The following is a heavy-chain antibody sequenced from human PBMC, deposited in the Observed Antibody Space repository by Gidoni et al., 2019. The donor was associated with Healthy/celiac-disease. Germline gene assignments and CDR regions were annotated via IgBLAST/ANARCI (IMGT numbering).Heavy chain of an antibody. Sequence: QVQLVQSGAEVKKPGASVKVSCKASGYTFTGYYMHWVRQAPGQGLEWMGWINPNSGGTNDAQKFQGWVTMTRETAISTAYMERSRRRSDDTAVYYWARGGVLVVPAAILGYYGMDVWGQGTTVTVSS. CDR1: GYTFTGYY. V-gene: IGHV1-2*04. CDR3: ARGGVLVVPAAILGYYGMDV. D-gene: IGHD2-2*01. J-gene: IGHJ6*02. CDR2: INPNSGGT.